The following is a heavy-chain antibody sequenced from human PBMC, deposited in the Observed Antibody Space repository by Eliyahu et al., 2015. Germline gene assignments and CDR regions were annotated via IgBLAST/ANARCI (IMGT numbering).Heavy chain of an antibody. Sequence: QVQLQESGPGLVKPSQTLSLTCTVSGGSFSSGNYYWNWIRQHPGKGLEWIGYIYYSGSTYYHPSLRSRVSISVDTSKNQFSLKLSSVTAADTAVYYCARGTSSWPYWYFDLWGRGTLVTVSS. J-gene: IGHJ2*01. D-gene: IGHD6-13*01. CDR3: ARGTSSWPYWYFDL. V-gene: IGHV4-31*03. CDR1: GGSFSSGNYY. CDR2: IYYSGST.